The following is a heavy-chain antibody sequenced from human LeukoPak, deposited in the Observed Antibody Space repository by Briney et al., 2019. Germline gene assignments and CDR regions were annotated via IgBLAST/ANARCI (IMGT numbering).Heavy chain of an antibody. Sequence: SETLSLTCTVSGGSISSHYWSWIRQPPGKGLEWIGYIYYSGGTNYNPSLKSRVTISVDTSKNQFSLKLSSVTAADTAVYYCARRQWFGELLFDYWGQGTLVTVSS. CDR2: IYYSGGT. V-gene: IGHV4-59*11. J-gene: IGHJ4*02. CDR3: ARRQWFGELLFDY. D-gene: IGHD3-10*01. CDR1: GGSISSHY.